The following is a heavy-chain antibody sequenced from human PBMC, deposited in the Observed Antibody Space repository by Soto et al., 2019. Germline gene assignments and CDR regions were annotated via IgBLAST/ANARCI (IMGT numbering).Heavy chain of an antibody. CDR1: GGTISSYA. V-gene: IGHV1-69*13. CDR2: IIPIFGTA. Sequence: SVTVSCKTSGGTISSYAISWVRQAPGQGLEWMGGIIPIFGTANYAQKFQGRVTITADESTSTAYMELSSLRSEDTAVYYCARDFYGDYVHYYYYMDVWGKGTTVTVSS. CDR3: ARDFYGDYVHYYYYMDV. D-gene: IGHD4-17*01. J-gene: IGHJ6*03.